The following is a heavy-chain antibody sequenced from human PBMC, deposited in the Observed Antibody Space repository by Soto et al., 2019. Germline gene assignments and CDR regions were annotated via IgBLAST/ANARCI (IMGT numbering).Heavy chain of an antibody. J-gene: IGHJ4*02. CDR2: ILYDGSNK. CDR1: GGSFSGYY. Sequence: QVHLQQWGAGLLKPSETLSLTCAVYGGSFSGYYWSWIRQPPGKGLEWVAVILYDGSNKYYADSVKGRFTISRDNSKNTVYLQMNSLRVEDTAVYYCAKDEPQSDWGQGTLVTVSS. V-gene: IGHV3-30*18. CDR3: AKDEPQSD.